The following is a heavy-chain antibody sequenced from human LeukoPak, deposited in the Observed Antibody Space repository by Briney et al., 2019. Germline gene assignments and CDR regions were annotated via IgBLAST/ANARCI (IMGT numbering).Heavy chain of an antibody. CDR2: IRSKVNSYAT. CDR1: GFTFSGSA. D-gene: IGHD3-10*01. J-gene: IGHJ4*02. Sequence: GGSLRLSCAASGFTFSGSAMHWVRQASGKGLEWVGRIRSKVNSYATAYAASVKGRFTISRDDSKNTAYLQMNSLKTEDTAVYYCTRTDYYGSGSYDYWGQGTLVTVSS. CDR3: TRTDYYGSGSYDY. V-gene: IGHV3-73*01.